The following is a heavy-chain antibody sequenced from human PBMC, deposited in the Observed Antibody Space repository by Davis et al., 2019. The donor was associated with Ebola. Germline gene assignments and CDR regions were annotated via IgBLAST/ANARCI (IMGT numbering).Heavy chain of an antibody. CDR1: GYTFTSYY. CDR2: INPSGGST. CDR3: ARVISPHSWDRPSDY. V-gene: IGHV1-46*01. Sequence: ASVKVSCKASGYTFTSYYMHWVRQAPGQGLEWMGIINPSGGSTSYAQKFQGRVTMTTDTSTSTAYMELRSLRSDDTAVYYCARVISPHSWDRPSDYWGQGTLVTVSS. J-gene: IGHJ4*02. D-gene: IGHD1-26*01.